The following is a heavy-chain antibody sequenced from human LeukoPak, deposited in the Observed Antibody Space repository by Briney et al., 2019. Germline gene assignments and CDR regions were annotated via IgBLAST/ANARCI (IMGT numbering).Heavy chain of an antibody. V-gene: IGHV3-53*01. CDR2: IYSGGST. J-gene: IGHJ4*02. CDR1: GFTFSSSA. D-gene: IGHD6-19*01. Sequence: PGGSLRLSCAASGFTFSSSAMSWVRQAPGKGLEWVSVIYSGGSTYYADSVKGRFTISRDNSKNTLYLQMNSLRAEDTAVYYCARDLVDSSGWFPPFDYWGQGTLVTVSS. CDR3: ARDLVDSSGWFPPFDY.